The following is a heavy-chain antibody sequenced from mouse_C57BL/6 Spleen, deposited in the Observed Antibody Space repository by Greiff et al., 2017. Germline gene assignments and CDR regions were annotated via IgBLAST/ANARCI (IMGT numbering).Heavy chain of an antibody. CDR1: GYTFTSYW. D-gene: IGHD1-1*02. CDR2: IHPNSGST. J-gene: IGHJ2*01. V-gene: IGHV1-64*01. CDR3: SREERIDYGLDY. Sequence: QVHVKQPGAELVKPGASVKLSCKASGYTFTSYWMHWVKQRPGQGLEWIGMIHPNSGSTNYNEKFKSKATLTVDKSSSTAYMQLSSLTSEDSAVYYCSREERIDYGLDYWGQGTTLTVAS.